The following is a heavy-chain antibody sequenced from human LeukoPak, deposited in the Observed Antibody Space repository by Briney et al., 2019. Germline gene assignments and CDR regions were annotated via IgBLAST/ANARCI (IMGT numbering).Heavy chain of an antibody. Sequence: PSETLSLTCTVSGGSISSYYWSWIRQPPGKGLEWIGYIYYSGSTNYNPSLKSRVTISVDTSKNQFSLKLSSVTAADTAVYYCARDDSSGYYPTIWGQGTLVTVSS. D-gene: IGHD3-22*01. CDR2: IYYSGST. V-gene: IGHV4-59*12. CDR3: ARDDSSGYYPTI. J-gene: IGHJ4*02. CDR1: GGSISSYY.